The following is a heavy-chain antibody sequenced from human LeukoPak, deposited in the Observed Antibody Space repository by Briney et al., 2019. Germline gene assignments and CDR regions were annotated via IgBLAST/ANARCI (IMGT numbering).Heavy chain of an antibody. CDR3: TRDQFFDYDNDDAFDV. D-gene: IGHD3-22*01. CDR1: GFTFSDYP. CDR2: ISSSSAYI. V-gene: IGHV3-21*04. J-gene: IGHJ3*01. Sequence: GGSLRLSCTASGFTFSDYPMNWVRQAPGKGLEWVSSISSSSAYIYYADSVKGRFTISRDDANNLVFLQMHSLRAEDTAIYYCTRDQFFDYDNDDAFDVWGQGTKVIVSS.